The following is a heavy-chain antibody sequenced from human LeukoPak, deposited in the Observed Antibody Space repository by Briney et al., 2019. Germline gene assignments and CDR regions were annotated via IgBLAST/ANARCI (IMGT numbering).Heavy chain of an antibody. Sequence: GASVKVSCKASGYTFTSYAISWVRQAPGQGLEWMGGIIPIFGTANYAQKFQGRVTITADESTSTAYMELSSLRSEDTAVYYCARARTYYYGSGSYNWFDPWGQGTLVTVSS. CDR1: GYTFTSYA. CDR2: IIPIFGTA. J-gene: IGHJ5*02. V-gene: IGHV1-69*13. D-gene: IGHD3-10*01. CDR3: ARARTYYYGSGSYNWFDP.